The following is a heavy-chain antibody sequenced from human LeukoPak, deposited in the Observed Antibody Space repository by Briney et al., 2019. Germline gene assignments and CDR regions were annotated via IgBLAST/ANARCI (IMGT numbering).Heavy chain of an antibody. CDR3: ARGTYRSGSYRWFDP. CDR2: INPDSGVA. CDR1: GYTFSGYN. J-gene: IGHJ5*02. V-gene: IGHV1-2*02. Sequence: WASLKVSCKTSGYTFSGYNMFWVRQAPGQGLQCMGWINPDSGVANYALDFQGRVTMTRDTSNSTVYMELSSLRSDDTAVYYCARGTYRSGSYRWFDPWGQGTQVTVSS. D-gene: IGHD3-10*01.